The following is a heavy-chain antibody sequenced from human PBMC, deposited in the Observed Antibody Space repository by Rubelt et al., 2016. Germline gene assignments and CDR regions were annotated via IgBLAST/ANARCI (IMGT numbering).Heavy chain of an antibody. CDR2: IHYGGTT. CDR3: AWSSATGDQAWNFDL. V-gene: IGHV4-38-2*02. Sequence: QLQLQESGPGLVKPSETLSLTCTVSGGSIISDYYWGWIRQPPGKGLEGIGCIHYGGTTYHNPSLTSRVIISEDAPHNQFSLNVTSVTAADTAVYFAAWSSATGDQAWNFDLWGRGTRVTVSS. D-gene: IGHD2-8*02. CDR1: GGSIISDYY. J-gene: IGHJ2*01.